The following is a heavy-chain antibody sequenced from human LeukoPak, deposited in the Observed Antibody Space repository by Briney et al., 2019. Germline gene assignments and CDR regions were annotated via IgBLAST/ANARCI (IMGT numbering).Heavy chain of an antibody. CDR1: GGSVSSGGYS. D-gene: IGHD3-10*01. CDR3: ARYGGSGTYFFDY. Sequence: SETLSLTCTVSGGSVSSGGYSWSWIQQPPEKGLEWIGYIYDSGSTYYNPSLKSRVTISLDRSKNQFSLKLTSVTAADTAVYYCARYGGSGTYFFDYWGRGTLVTVSS. CDR2: IYDSGST. V-gene: IGHV4-30-2*01. J-gene: IGHJ4*02.